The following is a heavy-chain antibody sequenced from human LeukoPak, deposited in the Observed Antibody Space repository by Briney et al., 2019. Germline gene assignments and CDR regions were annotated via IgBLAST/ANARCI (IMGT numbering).Heavy chain of an antibody. CDR3: ARVIGSYGDSAY. J-gene: IGHJ4*02. V-gene: IGHV3-48*04. CDR1: GFTFSSFS. CDR2: IAGSSSSM. Sequence: GGSLRLSCAASGFTFSSFSMNWVRQAPGKGLEWISYIAGSSSSMYYADSVKGRFTISRDNAKYSLYLQMNSLTAEDTAVYYCARVIGSYGDSAYWGQGTLVTVSS. D-gene: IGHD4-17*01.